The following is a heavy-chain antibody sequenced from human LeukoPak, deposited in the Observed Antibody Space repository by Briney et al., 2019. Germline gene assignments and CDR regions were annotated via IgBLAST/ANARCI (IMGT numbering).Heavy chain of an antibody. D-gene: IGHD1-26*01. V-gene: IGHV3-30*02. CDR3: AKDSWELLGGPDFDY. Sequence: PGGSLRLSCAASGFTFSSYGMHWVRQAPGKGLEGVAFIRYDGSNKYYADSVKGRFTISRDNSKNTLYLQMNSLRAEDTAVYYCAKDSWELLGGPDFDYWGQGTLVTVSS. J-gene: IGHJ4*02. CDR2: IRYDGSNK. CDR1: GFTFSSYG.